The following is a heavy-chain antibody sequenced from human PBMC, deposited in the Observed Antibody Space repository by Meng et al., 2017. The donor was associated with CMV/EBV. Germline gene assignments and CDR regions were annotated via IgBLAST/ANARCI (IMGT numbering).Heavy chain of an antibody. V-gene: IGHV3-30*02. CDR3: AKDLYNVIVIVPAARFDYYYGMDV. D-gene: IGHD2-2*01. CDR2: IRYDGSNK. CDR1: GFTFSSYG. J-gene: IGHJ6*02. Sequence: GESLKISCAASGFTFSSYGMHWVRQAPGKGLEWVAFIRYDGSNKYYADSVKGRFTISRDNSKNTLYLQMNSLRAEDTAVYYCAKDLYNVIVIVPAARFDYYYGMDVWGQGITVTVSS.